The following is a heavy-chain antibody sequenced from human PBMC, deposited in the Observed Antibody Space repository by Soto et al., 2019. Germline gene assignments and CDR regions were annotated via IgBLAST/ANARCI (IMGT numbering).Heavy chain of an antibody. CDR2: IRSKANSYAT. V-gene: IGHV3-73*01. J-gene: IGHJ4*02. CDR1: GFTFSGSA. CDR3: TTSGYDKDY. Sequence: PGRSLRLSCAASGFTFSGSAMDWVRQASGKGLEWVGRIRSKANSYATAYAASVKGRFTISRDDSKNTAYLQMNSLKTEDTAVYYCTTSGYDKDYWGQGTLVTVSS. D-gene: IGHD5-12*01.